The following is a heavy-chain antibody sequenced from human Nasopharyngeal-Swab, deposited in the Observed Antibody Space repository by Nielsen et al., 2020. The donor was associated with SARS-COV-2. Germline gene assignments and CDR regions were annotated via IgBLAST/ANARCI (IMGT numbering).Heavy chain of an antibody. CDR3: ARDFGNGSPYFLDY. CDR2: VSPYNGDT. CDR1: GYTFTTYG. V-gene: IGHV1-18*01. Sequence: SVNVSCKTSGYTFTTYGIGWVRQVAGQGLQWMGWVSPYNGDTNYAQSFQDRVTMTTDKSEGTAYMELRSLRSNDTGVYFCARDFGNGSPYFLDYWGQGTLVTVSA. D-gene: IGHD2/OR15-2a*01. J-gene: IGHJ4*02.